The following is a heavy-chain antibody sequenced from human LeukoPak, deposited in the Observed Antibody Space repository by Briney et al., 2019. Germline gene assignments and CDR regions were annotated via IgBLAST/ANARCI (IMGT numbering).Heavy chain of an antibody. CDR2: IYSGGST. D-gene: IGHD6-13*01. J-gene: IGHJ4*02. Sequence: PGGSLRLSCAASGFTVSGNYMSWVRQAPGKGLEWVSVIYSGGSTYYADSVKGRFTISRDNSKNTLYLQMNSLRAEDTAVYYCARTSPPRVAAAGDLDYWGQGTLVTVSS. CDR1: GFTVSGNY. V-gene: IGHV3-66*01. CDR3: ARTSPPRVAAAGDLDY.